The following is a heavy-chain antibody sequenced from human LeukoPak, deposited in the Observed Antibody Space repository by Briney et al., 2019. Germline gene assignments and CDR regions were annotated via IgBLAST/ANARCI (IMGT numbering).Heavy chain of an antibody. CDR2: INPSDGST. CDR1: GYTFISSY. CDR3: ARGGGGTGPFDY. D-gene: IGHD1-1*01. V-gene: IGHV1-46*01. J-gene: IGHJ4*02. Sequence: ASVKVSCKASGYTFISSYLHWVRQAPGQGLEWMGIINPSDGSTSSAQKFQGRVTLTRDTSTSTVYMELSSLRSEDTAVYFCARGGGGTGPFDYWGQGTLVTVSS.